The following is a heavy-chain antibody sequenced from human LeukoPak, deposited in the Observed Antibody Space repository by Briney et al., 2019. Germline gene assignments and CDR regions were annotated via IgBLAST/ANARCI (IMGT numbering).Heavy chain of an antibody. CDR2: IYHSGST. Sequence: NPSQTLSLTCTVSGGSISSGGYYWSWIRQPPGKGLEWIGYIYHSGSTYYNPSLKSRVTISVDRSKNQFSLKLSSVTAADTAVYYCASTFSGSYHWGQGTLVTVSS. CDR1: GGSISSGGYY. D-gene: IGHD1-26*01. J-gene: IGHJ5*02. CDR3: ASTFSGSYH. V-gene: IGHV4-30-2*01.